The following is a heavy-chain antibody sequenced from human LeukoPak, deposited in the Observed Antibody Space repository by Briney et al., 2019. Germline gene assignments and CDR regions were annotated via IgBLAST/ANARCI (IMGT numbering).Heavy chain of an antibody. CDR2: ISSSSSYI. V-gene: IGHV3-21*01. Sequence: GGSLRLSCAASGFSFSSYSMNWVRQAPGKGLEWVSSISSSSSYIYYADSVKGRFTISRDNAKNSLYLQMNSLRAEDTAVYYCARERGESYYYDSSGYSTGDAFDIWGQGTMVTVSS. CDR1: GFSFSSYS. J-gene: IGHJ3*02. D-gene: IGHD3-22*01. CDR3: ARERGESYYYDSSGYSTGDAFDI.